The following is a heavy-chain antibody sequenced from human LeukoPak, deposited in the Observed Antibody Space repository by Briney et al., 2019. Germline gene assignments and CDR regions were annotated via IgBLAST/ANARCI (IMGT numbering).Heavy chain of an antibody. Sequence: GGSLRLSCAASGFTFSSYEMNWVRQAPGKGLEWVSYISSSGSTIYYADSVKGRFTISRDNAKNSLYLQMNSLRAEDTAVYYCARYIYSGYYFDYWGQGTLVTVSS. V-gene: IGHV3-48*03. CDR3: ARYIYSGYYFDY. CDR2: ISSSGSTI. D-gene: IGHD5-12*01. CDR1: GFTFSSYE. J-gene: IGHJ4*02.